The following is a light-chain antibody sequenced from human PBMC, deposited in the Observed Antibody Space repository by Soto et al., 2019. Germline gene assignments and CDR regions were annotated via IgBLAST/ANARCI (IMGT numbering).Light chain of an antibody. V-gene: IGKV3-20*01. J-gene: IGKJ1*01. CDR3: QQYGGSRRT. CDR2: GAS. CDR1: QSVTNSY. Sequence: EIVLPQSPGTLSLSPGEKATLSCRASQSVTNSYLAWYQQKPGQAPRLLIYGASRRTIGIPDRFSGSWSGTDFALTISGLEPEDFAVYYCQQYGGSRRTFGQGTKVEIK.